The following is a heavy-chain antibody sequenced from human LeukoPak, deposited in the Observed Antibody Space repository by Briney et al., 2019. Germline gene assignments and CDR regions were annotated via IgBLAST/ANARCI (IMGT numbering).Heavy chain of an antibody. CDR1: GYSFTNYW. Sequence: GESLKISCXGSGYSFTNYWIGWVRQMPGKGLEWMGIIYPGDSDTRYSPSFQGQVTISADKSITTAYLQWSSLKASDTAMYYCARRMVRGVIISWFDPWGQGTPVTVSS. D-gene: IGHD3-10*01. CDR2: IYPGDSDT. J-gene: IGHJ5*02. V-gene: IGHV5-51*01. CDR3: ARRMVRGVIISWFDP.